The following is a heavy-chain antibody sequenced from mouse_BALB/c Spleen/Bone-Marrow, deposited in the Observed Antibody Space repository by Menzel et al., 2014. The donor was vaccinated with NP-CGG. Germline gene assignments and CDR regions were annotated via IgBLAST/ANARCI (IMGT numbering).Heavy chain of an antibody. CDR2: IRNKANGYTT. CDR1: GFTFTDYC. D-gene: IGHD2-2*01. CDR3: ARYGYDYFDY. J-gene: IGHJ2*01. Sequence: EVKLVESGGGLVQPGGSLRLSCATSGFTFTDYCMSWVRQPPGKALEWLGFIRNKANGYTTEYSASVKGRFTISRDNSQSILYLQMNTLRAEDSATYYCARYGYDYFDYWGQGTTLTVSS. V-gene: IGHV7-3*02.